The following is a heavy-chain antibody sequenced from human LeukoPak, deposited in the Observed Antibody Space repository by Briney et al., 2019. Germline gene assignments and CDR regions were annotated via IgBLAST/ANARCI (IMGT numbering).Heavy chain of an antibody. J-gene: IGHJ3*02. V-gene: IGHV1-24*01. CDR1: GYTLTELS. D-gene: IGHD3-16*01. CDR3: ATDLRFNAFDI. Sequence: ASVKVSCKVSGYTLTELSMHWVRQAPGKGLEWMRSFDPEDGETIYAQKFQGRVTMTADTSTDTAYMELSSLRSEDTAVYYCATDLRFNAFDIWGQGTMVTVSS. CDR2: FDPEDGET.